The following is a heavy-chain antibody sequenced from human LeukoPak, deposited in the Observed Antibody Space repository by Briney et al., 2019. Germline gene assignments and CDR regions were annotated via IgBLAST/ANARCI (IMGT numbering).Heavy chain of an antibody. CDR3: ARDIIVQGTSWNAFDI. Sequence: GGSLRLSCAASGFTFTRYWMSWVRQAPGKGLEWVTNINQDGSEKYYVDSVKGRFTISRDNAKNSLYLQMNSLRAEDTAVYYCARDIIVQGTSWNAFDIWGQGTMVTVSS. D-gene: IGHD2-2*01. CDR2: INQDGSEK. V-gene: IGHV3-7*03. CDR1: GFTFTRYW. J-gene: IGHJ3*02.